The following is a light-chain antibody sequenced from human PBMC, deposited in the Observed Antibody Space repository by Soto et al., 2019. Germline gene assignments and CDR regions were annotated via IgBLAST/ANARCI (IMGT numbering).Light chain of an antibody. CDR1: SSDVGAYNY. CDR2: EVS. J-gene: IGLJ2*01. CDR3: SSYTGSNTLG. V-gene: IGLV2-14*01. Sequence: QSALTQPASVSGSPGQSITISCTGTSSDVGAYNYVSWYQQHPGKAPKLMIFEVSDRPSGVSNRFYGSKSGNTASLTISGLQAEDEADYYCSSYTGSNTLGFGGGTKVTVL.